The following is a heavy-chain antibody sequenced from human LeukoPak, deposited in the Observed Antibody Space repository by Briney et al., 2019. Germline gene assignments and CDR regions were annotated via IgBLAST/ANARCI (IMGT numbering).Heavy chain of an antibody. CDR3: AGGGDIAAADDDAFDI. Sequence: ASVKVSRKASGGTFSSYAISWVRQAPGQGLEWVGGIIPIFGTANYAQKFQGRVTITADESTSTAYMELSSLRSEDTAVYYCAGGGDIAAADDDAFDIRGQGTMVTVSS. V-gene: IGHV1-69*13. D-gene: IGHD6-13*01. CDR2: IIPIFGTA. J-gene: IGHJ3*02. CDR1: GGTFSSYA.